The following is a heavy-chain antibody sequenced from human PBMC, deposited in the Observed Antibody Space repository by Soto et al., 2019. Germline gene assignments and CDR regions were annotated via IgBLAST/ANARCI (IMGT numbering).Heavy chain of an antibody. CDR3: AREGRLTMVRGVRYYFDY. Sequence: GGSLRLSCAASGFTFSDYYMSWIRQAPGKGLEWVSYISSSGSTIYYADSVKGRFTISRDNAKNSLYLQMNSLRAEDTAVYYCAREGRLTMVRGVRYYFDYWGQGTLVTVSS. CDR2: ISSSGSTI. V-gene: IGHV3-11*01. D-gene: IGHD3-10*01. CDR1: GFTFSDYY. J-gene: IGHJ4*02.